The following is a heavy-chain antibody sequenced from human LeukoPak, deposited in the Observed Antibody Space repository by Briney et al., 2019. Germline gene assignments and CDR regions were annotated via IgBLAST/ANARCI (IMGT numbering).Heavy chain of an antibody. CDR2: IFHSESV. CDR1: GVSISTNTW. V-gene: IGHV4-4*02. CDR3: ARGKSRGSHIDY. D-gene: IGHD1-26*01. J-gene: IGHJ4*02. Sequence: SETLSLTCAVSGVSISTNTWWSWVRQTPGKGLEWIGEIFHSESVNSNPSLESRLTISLDKSKNHFSLELTSVTAADTAIYFCARGKSRGSHIDYWGQGTLVTVSS.